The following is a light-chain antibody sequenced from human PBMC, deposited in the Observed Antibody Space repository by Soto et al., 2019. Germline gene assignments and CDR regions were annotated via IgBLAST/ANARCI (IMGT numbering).Light chain of an antibody. J-gene: IGKJ1*01. CDR1: QSISHY. CDR2: DAS. CDR3: QHYNSFSPWT. V-gene: IGKV1-5*01. Sequence: DIQMTQSPSTLSASVGDRVTITCRASQSISHYLAWYQQKPGKAPNLLIYDASSLERGVPSRFSGSGSGTEFTLTISSLQPDDFAAYYCQHYNSFSPWTFGQGTKVDIK.